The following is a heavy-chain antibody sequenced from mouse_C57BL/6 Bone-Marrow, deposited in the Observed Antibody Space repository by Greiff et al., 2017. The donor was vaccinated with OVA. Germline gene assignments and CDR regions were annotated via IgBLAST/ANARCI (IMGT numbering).Heavy chain of an antibody. J-gene: IGHJ2*01. Sequence: EVHLVESGGDLVKPGGSLKLSCAASGFTFSSYGMSWVRQTPDKRLEWVATISSGGSYTYYPDSVKGRFPISRDNAKNTLYLQMSSLKSEDTAMYYCARHIPLYFDYWGQGTTLTVSS. V-gene: IGHV5-6*01. CDR1: GFTFSSYG. CDR2: ISSGGSYT. CDR3: ARHIPLYFDY.